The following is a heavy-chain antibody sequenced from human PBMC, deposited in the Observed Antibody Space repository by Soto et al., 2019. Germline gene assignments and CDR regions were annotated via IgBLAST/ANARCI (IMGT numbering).Heavy chain of an antibody. CDR1: GGTFSSYA. D-gene: IGHD6-6*01. J-gene: IGHJ5*02. CDR3: ATEYSSSSGRWFDP. CDR2: IIPIFGTA. V-gene: IGHV1-69*13. Sequence: SVKVSCKASGGTFSSYAISWVRQAPGQGLEWMGGIIPIFGTANYAQKFQGRVTITADESTSTAYMELSSLRSEDTAVYYCATEYSSSSGRWFDPWGQGTLVTVSS.